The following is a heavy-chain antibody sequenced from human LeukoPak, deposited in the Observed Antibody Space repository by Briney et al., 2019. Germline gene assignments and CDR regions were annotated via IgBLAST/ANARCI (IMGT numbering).Heavy chain of an antibody. Sequence: SETLSLTCTVSGGSISSSSYSWGWIRQPPGKGLEWIGSIYYSGSTYYNPSLKSRVTISVDTSKNQFSLKLSSVTAADTAVYYCARQNGGGYYGMDVWGQGTTVTVSS. CDR1: GGSISSSSYS. CDR3: ARQNGGGYYGMDV. J-gene: IGHJ6*02. CDR2: IYYSGST. V-gene: IGHV4-39*01.